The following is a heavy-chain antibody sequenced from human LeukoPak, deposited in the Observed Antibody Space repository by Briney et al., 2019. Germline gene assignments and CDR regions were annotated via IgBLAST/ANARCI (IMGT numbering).Heavy chain of an antibody. J-gene: IGHJ4*02. D-gene: IGHD2-15*01. CDR1: GFTFSDYY. Sequence: GGSLRLSCAASGFTFSDYYMSWIRQAPGKGLEWVSAISGSGGSTYYADSVKGRFTISRDNSKNTLYLQMNSLRAEDTAVYYCAKVLGAVVAATGSFDYWGQGTLVTVSS. CDR3: AKVLGAVVAATGSFDY. V-gene: IGHV3-23*01. CDR2: ISGSGGST.